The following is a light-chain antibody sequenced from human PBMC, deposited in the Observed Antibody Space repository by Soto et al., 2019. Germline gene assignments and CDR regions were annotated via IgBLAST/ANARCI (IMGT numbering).Light chain of an antibody. CDR2: LNSDGSH. Sequence: QPVLTQSPSASASLGASVKLTCTLSSGHSSYAIAWHQQQPEKGPRYLMKLNSDGSHSKGDGIPDRFSGSSSGAERYLIISRPQSEDEADYYCQTWGTGSHVFGTGTKLTVL. J-gene: IGLJ2*01. CDR1: SGHSSYA. CDR3: QTWGTGSHV. V-gene: IGLV4-69*01.